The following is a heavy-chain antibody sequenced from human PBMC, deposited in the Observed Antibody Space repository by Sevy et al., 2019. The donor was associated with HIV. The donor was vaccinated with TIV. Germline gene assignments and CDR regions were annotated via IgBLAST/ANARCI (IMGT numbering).Heavy chain of an antibody. CDR3: ARLRWEVVDAPGATPGCYFDF. CDR2: TSYSGTT. Sequence: SETLSLTCSVSGDSISDYYWSWIRQPPGKGLEWIGYTSYSGTTNYSPSLESRVDISIDTSRKRFSLSLNSVTAADTAMYYCARLRWEVVDAPGATPGCYFDFWGQGTLVTVSS. D-gene: IGHD2-2*01. CDR1: GDSISDYY. V-gene: IGHV4-59*08. J-gene: IGHJ4*02.